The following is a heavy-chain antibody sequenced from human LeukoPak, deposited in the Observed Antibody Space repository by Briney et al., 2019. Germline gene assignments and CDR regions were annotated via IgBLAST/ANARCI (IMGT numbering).Heavy chain of an antibody. J-gene: IGHJ4*02. Sequence: PGGSLRLSCAASGFTFDDYDMSWARQAPGKGLEWVSDINWNGGSTGYADSVKGRFTISRDNAKNSLYLQMNSLRAEDTALYYCAGGGGWYWGQGTLVTVSS. CDR1: GFTFDDYD. CDR2: INWNGGST. D-gene: IGHD2-15*01. V-gene: IGHV3-20*04. CDR3: AGGGGWY.